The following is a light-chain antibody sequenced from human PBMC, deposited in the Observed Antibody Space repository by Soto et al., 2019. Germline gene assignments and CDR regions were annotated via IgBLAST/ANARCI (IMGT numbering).Light chain of an antibody. CDR2: GAS. CDR3: QQYGSSPWT. Sequence: EIVLTQSPGTLSLSPGERATLSCRASQSVSSSYLAWYQQKPGQAPRLLIYGASSRATGIPDRFSGRGSGTDFNLTISRLEPEDFAVYYCQQYGSSPWTFGQGTKVDIK. J-gene: IGKJ1*01. CDR1: QSVSSSY. V-gene: IGKV3-20*01.